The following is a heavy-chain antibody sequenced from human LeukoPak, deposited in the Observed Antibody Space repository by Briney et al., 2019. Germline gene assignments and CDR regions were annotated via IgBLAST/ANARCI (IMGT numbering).Heavy chain of an antibody. CDR2: INPNSGGT. CDR1: GYTFTGHY. CDR3: ARDLTIHYYDSSDPLGY. Sequence: ASVKVSCKASGYTFTGHYMHWVRQAPGQGLEWMGWINPNSGGTNYAQKFQGRVTMTRDTSISTAYMELSRLRSDDTAVYYCARDLTIHYYDSSDPLGYWGQGTLVTVSS. D-gene: IGHD3-22*01. V-gene: IGHV1-2*02. J-gene: IGHJ4*02.